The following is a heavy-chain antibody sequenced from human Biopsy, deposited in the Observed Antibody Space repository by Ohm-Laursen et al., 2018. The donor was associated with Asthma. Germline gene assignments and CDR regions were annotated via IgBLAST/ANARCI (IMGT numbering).Heavy chain of an antibody. Sequence: RLSCAASGFTVSRDHMFWVRQAPGKGLEWVSVIYSGGTSDTADSVRGRFTISRDFYKNTLYLQMDSLRAEDTAVYYCARGDSSGWSHYYFDYWGQGTLVTVSS. V-gene: IGHV3-53*01. CDR3: ARGDSSGWSHYYFDY. CDR2: IYSGGTS. D-gene: IGHD6-19*01. CDR1: GFTVSRDH. J-gene: IGHJ4*02.